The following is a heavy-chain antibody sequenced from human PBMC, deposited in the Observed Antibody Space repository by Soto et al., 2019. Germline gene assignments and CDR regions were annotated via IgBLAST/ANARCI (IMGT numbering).Heavy chain of an antibody. Sequence: EVQLVESGGGLVQPGGSLRLSCAASGFTFSSYWMSWVRQAPGKGLEWVANIKQDGSEKYYVDSVKGRFTISRDNAKNSLYLQMNSLSAEDTAVYYCARVRFAMEGSWFAPWGQGTLVTVSS. CDR3: ARVRFAMEGSWFAP. D-gene: IGHD3-10*01. CDR2: IKQDGSEK. CDR1: GFTFSSYW. V-gene: IGHV3-7*05. J-gene: IGHJ5*02.